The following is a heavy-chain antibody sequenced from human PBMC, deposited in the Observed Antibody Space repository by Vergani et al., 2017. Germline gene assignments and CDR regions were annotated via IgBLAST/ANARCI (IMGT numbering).Heavy chain of an antibody. Sequence: QVQLVQSGAEVKKPGASVKVSCKASGYTFTSYGISWVRQAPGQGLEWMGCIIPIFGTANYAQKFQGRVTITADESTSTAYMELNSLRSEDTAVYYCARENTSPFDYWGQGTLVTVSS. D-gene: IGHD2-2*02. V-gene: IGHV1-69*13. CDR2: IIPIFGTA. J-gene: IGHJ4*02. CDR3: ARENTSPFDY. CDR1: GYTFTSYG.